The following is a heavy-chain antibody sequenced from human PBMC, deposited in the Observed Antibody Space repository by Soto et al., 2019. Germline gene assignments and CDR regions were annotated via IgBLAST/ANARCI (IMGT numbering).Heavy chain of an antibody. J-gene: IGHJ4*02. CDR3: AGDYSYDSSVAGDF. Sequence: PGGSLRLSCAASGFTFSTYWMHWVRQAPGKGLVWVSRISPDGTTTNYADSVKGRLTISRDNARNTLYLQMNSLRAEDTAVYYSAGDYSYDSSVAGDFWGQGTLVTVSS. CDR1: GFTFSTYW. CDR2: ISPDGTTT. V-gene: IGHV3-74*01. D-gene: IGHD3-22*01.